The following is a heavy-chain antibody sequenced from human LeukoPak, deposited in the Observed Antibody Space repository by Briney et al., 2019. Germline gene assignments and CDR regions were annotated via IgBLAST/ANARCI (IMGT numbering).Heavy chain of an antibody. V-gene: IGHV1-2*02. Sequence: ASVKVSCKASGYTFTGYYMHWVRQAPGQGLEWMGWINPNSGGTNYAQKFQGRVTMTRDTSISTAYMELSRLRSDDTAVYYCARDRPIVVVPAAPTDYWGQGTLVTVSS. J-gene: IGHJ4*02. CDR2: INPNSGGT. CDR3: ARDRPIVVVPAAPTDY. CDR1: GYTFTGYY. D-gene: IGHD2-2*01.